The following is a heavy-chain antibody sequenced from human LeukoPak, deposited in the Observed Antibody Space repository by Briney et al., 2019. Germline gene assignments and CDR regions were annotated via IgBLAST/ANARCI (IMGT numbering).Heavy chain of an antibody. CDR2: ISGSGGST. CDR3: AKLQGYSSSWDAVDY. CDR1: GFTFSSYA. J-gene: IGHJ4*02. V-gene: IGHV3-23*01. Sequence: GGSLRLSCAASGFTFSSYAMNWVRQAPGKGLEWVSTISGSGGSTYYADSVKGRFTISRDNSKNTLYLQMNSLRAEDTAVYYCAKLQGYSSSWDAVDYWGQGTLVTVSS. D-gene: IGHD6-13*01.